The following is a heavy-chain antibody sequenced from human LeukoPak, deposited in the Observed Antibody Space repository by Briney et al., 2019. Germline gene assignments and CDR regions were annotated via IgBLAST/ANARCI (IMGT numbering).Heavy chain of an antibody. J-gene: IGHJ6*03. Sequence: GASVKVSCRASGYTFTSYGISWVRQAPGQGLEWMGWISAYNGNTNYAQKLQGRVTMTTDTSTSTAYMELRSLRSDDTAVYYCARAPEYQLLSYYYYYYMDVWGKGTTVTVSS. CDR3: ARAPEYQLLSYYYYYYMDV. D-gene: IGHD2-2*01. V-gene: IGHV1-18*01. CDR2: ISAYNGNT. CDR1: GYTFTSYG.